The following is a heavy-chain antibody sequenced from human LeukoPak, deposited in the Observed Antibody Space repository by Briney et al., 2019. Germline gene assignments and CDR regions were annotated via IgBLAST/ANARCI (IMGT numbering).Heavy chain of an antibody. CDR3: ARGHSLPGGDY. CDR1: GFTFSTYW. Sequence: GGSLRLSCAASGFTFSTYWMSWVRQAPGKGLEWVSSISSSSSYIYYADSVKGRFTISRDNAKNSLYLQMNSLRAEDTAVYYCARGHSLPGGDYWGQGTLVTVSS. CDR2: ISSSSSYI. J-gene: IGHJ4*02. V-gene: IGHV3-21*01. D-gene: IGHD3-10*01.